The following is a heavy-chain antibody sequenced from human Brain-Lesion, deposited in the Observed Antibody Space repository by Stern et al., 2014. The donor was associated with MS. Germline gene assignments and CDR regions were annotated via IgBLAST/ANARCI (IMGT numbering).Heavy chain of an antibody. CDR1: GYTFTGYY. V-gene: IGHV1-2*04. CDR2: INPKSGGT. J-gene: IGHJ4*02. D-gene: IGHD3-22*01. Sequence: VHLVESGAEVKKPGASVKVSCKASGYTFTGYYMHWVRQAPGQGLEWMGWINPKSGGTNYAQKFQGWVTMTRDTSINTAYMELSRLRSDDTAVYYCATYYYDSTGYNDFWGQGTLVTVS. CDR3: ATYYYDSTGYNDF.